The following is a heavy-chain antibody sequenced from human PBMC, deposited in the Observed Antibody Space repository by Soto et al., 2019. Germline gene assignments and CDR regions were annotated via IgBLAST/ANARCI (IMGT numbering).Heavy chain of an antibody. CDR2: ISYDGKVA. Sequence: QVQLVEFGGGVVQPGRSLRLSCAASGFTFSSYGMHWVRQAPGKGLEWVTVISYDGKVAYYADSVKGRFTISRDNSKNTLYLQMNSLRTEDTAMYYCAKEGPITNWYFDYWGQGTLVTVSS. CDR3: AKEGPITNWYFDY. V-gene: IGHV3-30*18. CDR1: GFTFSSYG. J-gene: IGHJ4*02. D-gene: IGHD1-1*01.